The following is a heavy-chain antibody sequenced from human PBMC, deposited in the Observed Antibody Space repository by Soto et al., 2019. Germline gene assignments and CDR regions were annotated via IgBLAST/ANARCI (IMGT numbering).Heavy chain of an antibody. CDR1: GFTFSNVW. CDR2: IKSKTDGGTT. V-gene: IGHV3-15*01. Sequence: PWGSLRLSCAASGFTFSNVWMSWVRQAPGKGLEWVGRIKSKTDGGTTDYAAPVKGRFTISRDDSKNTLYLQMNSLKTEGTAVYYCTGITGTTSYYYGMDVWGQGTTVTVSS. D-gene: IGHD1-7*01. CDR3: TGITGTTSYYYGMDV. J-gene: IGHJ6*02.